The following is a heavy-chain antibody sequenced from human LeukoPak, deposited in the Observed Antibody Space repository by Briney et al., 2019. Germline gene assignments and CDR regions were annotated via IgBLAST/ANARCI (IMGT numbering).Heavy chain of an antibody. CDR2: IIPIFGTA. Sequence: SVKVSCKASGGTFSSYAISWVRQAPGQGLEWMGGIIPIFGTANYAQKFQGRVTITRDTSASTAYMELSSLRSEDTAVYYCARAPELGAAAGTLDYWGQGTLVTVSS. CDR3: ARAPELGAAAGTLDY. J-gene: IGHJ4*02. D-gene: IGHD6-13*01. CDR1: GGTFSSYA. V-gene: IGHV1-69*05.